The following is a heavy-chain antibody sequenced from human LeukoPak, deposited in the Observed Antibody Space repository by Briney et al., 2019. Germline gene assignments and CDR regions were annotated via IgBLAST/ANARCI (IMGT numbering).Heavy chain of an antibody. CDR1: GFTFSSYW. CDR3: ASNEGGSTVTGYYYYGMDV. V-gene: IGHV3-74*01. CDR2: INSDGSST. Sequence: GGSLRLSCAASGFTFSSYWMHWVRHAPGKGLVWVSHINSDGSSTNYADSVKGRFTISRDNSKNTLYLQMNSLRAEDTAVYYCASNEGGSTVTGYYYYGMDVWGQGTTVTVSS. D-gene: IGHD4-17*01. J-gene: IGHJ6*02.